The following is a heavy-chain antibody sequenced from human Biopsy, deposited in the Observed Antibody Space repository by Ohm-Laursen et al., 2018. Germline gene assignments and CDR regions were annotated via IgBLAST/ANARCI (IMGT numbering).Heavy chain of an antibody. CDR2: ISGTGGSL. J-gene: IGHJ4*02. D-gene: IGHD1/OR15-1a*01. Sequence: SLRLSCSASGFTFSDYYMSWVRQAPGKGLEWVSYISGTGGSLDYADSVKGRFTISRDNAKNSLYLQINSLRAEDTAVYYWARDLSFGTVSDYWGQGTLVTVSS. CDR3: ARDLSFGTVSDY. V-gene: IGHV3-11*01. CDR1: GFTFSDYY.